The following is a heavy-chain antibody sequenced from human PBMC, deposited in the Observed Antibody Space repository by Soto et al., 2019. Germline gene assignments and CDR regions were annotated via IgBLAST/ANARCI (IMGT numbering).Heavy chain of an antibody. J-gene: IGHJ6*02. CDR1: NFSSYA. V-gene: IGHV1-69*01. CDR2: IIPFFGRA. CDR3: SRGNTLVAGPGARLRPLYHYYYFGMDF. Sequence: QVQLVQSGAEVKKTGSSVKVSCKSSNFSSYAISWVRQAPGQGLEWLGGIIPFFGRANYAQKFQGRVTITADESTSTAYMELSDLKSEDTAIYYCSRGNTLVAGPGARLRPLYHYYYFGMDFWVQGTTVILSS. D-gene: IGHD2-15*01.